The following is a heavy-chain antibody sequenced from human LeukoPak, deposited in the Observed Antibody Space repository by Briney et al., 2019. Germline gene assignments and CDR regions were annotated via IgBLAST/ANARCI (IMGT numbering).Heavy chain of an antibody. D-gene: IGHD2-2*01. CDR2: IIPIFGTA. CDR3: ASGQLLSPLGEYYYYGMDV. CDR1: GGTFSSYA. J-gene: IGHJ6*02. V-gene: IGHV1-69*13. Sequence: SVKVSCKASGGTFSSYAISWVRQAPGQGLEWMGGIIPIFGTANYAQKFQGRVTITADESTSTAYMELSSLRSEDTAVYYCASGQLLSPLGEYYYYGMDVWGQGTTVTVSS.